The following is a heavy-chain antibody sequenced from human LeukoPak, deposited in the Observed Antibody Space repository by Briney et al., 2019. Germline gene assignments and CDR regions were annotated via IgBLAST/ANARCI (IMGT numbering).Heavy chain of an antibody. D-gene: IGHD4-17*01. CDR1: GYTFTGYY. CDR2: INPNSGGT. J-gene: IGHJ4*02. Sequence: ASVKVSCKASGYTFTGYYMHWVRQAPGRGLEWMGWINPNSGGTNYAQKFQGRVTMTRDTSISTAYMELSRLRSDDTAVYYCARVSGPDGDYELGPEYYFDYWGQGTLVTVSS. V-gene: IGHV1-2*02. CDR3: ARVSGPDGDYELGPEYYFDY.